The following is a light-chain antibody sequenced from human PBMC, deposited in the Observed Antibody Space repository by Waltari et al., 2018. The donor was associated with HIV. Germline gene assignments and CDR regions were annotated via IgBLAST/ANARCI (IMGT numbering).Light chain of an antibody. CDR1: SSDVGAYDY. J-gene: IGLJ2*01. Sequence: QSALTQPASVSGSPGQSITISCIGTSSDVGAYDYVSWYQQHPDKAPKLMIFDVSKRPSGVSDRFSGSKSGNTASLTISGLQAEAEADYYCNSYSSSSTLVFGGGTKLTVL. CDR3: NSYSSSSTLV. V-gene: IGLV2-14*03. CDR2: DVS.